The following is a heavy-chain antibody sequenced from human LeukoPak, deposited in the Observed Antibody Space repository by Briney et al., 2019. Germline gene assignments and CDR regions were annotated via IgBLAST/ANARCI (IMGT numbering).Heavy chain of an antibody. Sequence: GGSLRLSCAASGFSFSLYWMHWVRQTPGKGLVWVSRLNSDGSVTSYADSVKGRFTISRDNAKNTLYLEMNSLRAEDTAVYYCVREYCGGDCDTDFWGQGTLVTVSS. J-gene: IGHJ4*02. CDR1: GFSFSLYW. CDR3: VREYCGGDCDTDF. V-gene: IGHV3-74*01. D-gene: IGHD2-21*02. CDR2: LNSDGSVT.